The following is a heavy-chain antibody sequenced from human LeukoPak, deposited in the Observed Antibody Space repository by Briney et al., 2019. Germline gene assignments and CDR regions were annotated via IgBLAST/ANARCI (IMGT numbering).Heavy chain of an antibody. V-gene: IGHV3-53*01. CDR1: GFTVSSNY. D-gene: IGHD5-18*01. CDR3: AREKIQLWSRYYDY. J-gene: IGHJ4*02. Sequence: GGSLRLSCAASGFTVSSNYMSWVRQAPGKGLEWVSVIYSGGSTYYADSVKGRFTISRDNSKNTLYLQMNSLRAEDTAVYYCAREKIQLWSRYYDYWGQGTLVTVSS. CDR2: IYSGGST.